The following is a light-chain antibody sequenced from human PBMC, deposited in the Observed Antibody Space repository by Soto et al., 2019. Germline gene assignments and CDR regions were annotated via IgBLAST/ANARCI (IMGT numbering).Light chain of an antibody. CDR2: GNN. CDR3: QSSDTSLGGAV. J-gene: IGLJ3*02. Sequence: QSVLTQPPSLSGSPGQRVTISCTGTSSNIGAGYDVHWYQQFPGTAPKLLIYGNNNRPSGVPDRFSGSKSGTSASLAITGLQAEDDDDYYCQSSDTSLGGAVFGGGTKLTVL. V-gene: IGLV1-40*01. CDR1: SSNIGAGYD.